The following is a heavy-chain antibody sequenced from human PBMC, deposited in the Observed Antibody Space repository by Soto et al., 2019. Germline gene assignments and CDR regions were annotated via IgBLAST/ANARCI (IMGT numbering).Heavy chain of an antibody. CDR2: INHSGST. V-gene: IGHV4-34*01. J-gene: IGHJ3*02. D-gene: IGHD6-19*01. CDR1: GVSFSGYY. CDR3: SGGGHYPGGAFDI. Sequence: PSETLSLTCAVYGVSFSGYYWSWIRQPPGKGLEWIGEINHSGSTNYNPSLKSRVTISVDTSKNQFSLKLSSVTAADTAVYYCSGGGHYPGGAFDIWGQATMVTVS.